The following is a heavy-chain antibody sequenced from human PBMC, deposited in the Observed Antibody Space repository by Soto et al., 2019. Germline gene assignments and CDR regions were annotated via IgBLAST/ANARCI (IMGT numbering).Heavy chain of an antibody. CDR3: AKDPWY. CDR2: ISYDGSDK. J-gene: IGHJ4*02. Sequence: GGSLRLSCAASGFTFSSYGMHWVRQAPGKGLEWVAVISYDGSDKYYADSVKGRFTISRDNSKNTLYLQMNSLRAEDTAVYYCAKDPWYWGQGTLVTVSS. CDR1: GFTFSSYG. V-gene: IGHV3-30*18.